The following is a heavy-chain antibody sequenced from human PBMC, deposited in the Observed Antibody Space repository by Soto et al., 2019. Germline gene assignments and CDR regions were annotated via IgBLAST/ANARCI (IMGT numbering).Heavy chain of an antibody. CDR2: ISGSGGST. CDR1: GFTFSSYS. Sequence: GGSLRLSCAASGFTFSSYSVSWGRPAPGKGLGWVSAISGSGGSTYYADSVKGRFTISRDNSKNTLYLQMNSLRAEDTAVYYCAKVPGGRRGVIIPRYYYYGMDVWGQGTTVTVSS. V-gene: IGHV3-23*01. D-gene: IGHD3-10*01. CDR3: AKVPGGRRGVIIPRYYYYGMDV. J-gene: IGHJ6*02.